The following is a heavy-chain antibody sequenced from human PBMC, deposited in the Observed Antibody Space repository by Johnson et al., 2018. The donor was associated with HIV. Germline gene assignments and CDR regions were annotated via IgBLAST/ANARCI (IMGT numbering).Heavy chain of an antibody. J-gene: IGHJ3*02. Sequence: VPLLESGGGLVRPGGSLRLSCAASGFTFDDYGMTWVRQPPGRGLEWVSGINWNGGSTGYTDSVKGRFTISRDDAKNSLYLQMNSLRAEDTAVYYCAKGDIVVVPAADYSSSSVDIWGQGTMVTVSS. CDR1: GFTFDDYG. D-gene: IGHD2-2*01. V-gene: IGHV3-20*04. CDR2: INWNGGST. CDR3: AKGDIVVVPAADYSSSSVDI.